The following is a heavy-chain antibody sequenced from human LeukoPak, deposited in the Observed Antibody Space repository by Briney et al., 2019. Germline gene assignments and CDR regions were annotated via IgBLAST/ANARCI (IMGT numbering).Heavy chain of an antibody. D-gene: IGHD3-10*01. J-gene: IGHJ3*02. CDR2: INPNSGGT. CDR3: ARGPLGVGQAFDI. Sequence: GASVKVSCKASGYTFTGYYMHWVRQAPGQGLEWMGWINPNSGGTNYAQKFQGRVTMTRDTSITTAYMELSRLRPDDTAVYYCARGPLGVGQAFDIWGQGTMVTVSS. V-gene: IGHV1-2*02. CDR1: GYTFTGYY.